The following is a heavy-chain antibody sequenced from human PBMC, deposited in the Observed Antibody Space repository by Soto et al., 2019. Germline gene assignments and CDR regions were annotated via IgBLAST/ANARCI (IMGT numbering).Heavy chain of an antibody. J-gene: IGHJ4*02. CDR1: GFTFSDYA. CDR2: VSATSNT. V-gene: IGHV3-23*01. D-gene: IGHD2-2*01. Sequence: GGSLRLSCAASGFTFSDYAMSWVRQAPGKGLEWASTVSATSNTHYADSVKGRFTISRDNSKNTLFLQMDGLRAEDTALYYCANVPIWCGSSRCYTEGFDYWGQGSLVTVSS. CDR3: ANVPIWCGSSRCYTEGFDY.